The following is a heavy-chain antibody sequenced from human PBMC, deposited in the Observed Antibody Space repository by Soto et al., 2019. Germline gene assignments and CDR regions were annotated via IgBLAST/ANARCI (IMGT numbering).Heavy chain of an antibody. V-gene: IGHV1-8*01. J-gene: IGHJ6*03. CDR3: ARGRDFWSGYYTDYYYYMDV. Sequence: ASVKVSCKASGYTFTSYDINWVRQATGQGLEWMGWMNPNSGNTGYAQKFQGRVTMTRNTSISTAYMELSSLRSEDTAVYYCARGRDFWSGYYTDYYYYMDVWGKGTTVTVSS. CDR2: MNPNSGNT. D-gene: IGHD3-3*01. CDR1: GYTFTSYD.